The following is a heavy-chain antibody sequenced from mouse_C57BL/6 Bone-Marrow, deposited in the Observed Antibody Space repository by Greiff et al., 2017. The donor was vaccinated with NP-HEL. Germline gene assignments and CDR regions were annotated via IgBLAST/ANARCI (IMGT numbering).Heavy chain of an antibody. V-gene: IGHV1-4*01. CDR2: INPSSGYT. CDR3: SRKEESGYFDY. J-gene: IGHJ2*01. D-gene: IGHD3-2*02. Sequence: VQVVESGAELARPGASVKMSCKASGYTFTSYTMHWVKQRPGQGLEWIGYINPSSGYTKYTQKFKDKATLTADKSSSTTYMQLSSLTSEDSAVYYCSRKEESGYFDYWGQGTTLTVSS. CDR1: GYTFTSYT.